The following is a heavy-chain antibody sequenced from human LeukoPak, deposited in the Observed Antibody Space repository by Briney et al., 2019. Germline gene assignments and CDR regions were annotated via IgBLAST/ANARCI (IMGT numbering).Heavy chain of an antibody. CDR3: ARANIVVVPAAPPVDYYYYMDV. CDR2: ISYDGSNK. J-gene: IGHJ6*03. D-gene: IGHD2-2*01. V-gene: IGHV3-30*03. Sequence: GGSLRLSCAASGFTFSSYGMHWVRQAPGKGLEWVAVISYDGSNKYYADSVKGRFTISRDNSKNTLYLQMNSLRAEDTAVYYGARANIVVVPAAPPVDYYYYMDVWGKGTTVTVSS. CDR1: GFTFSSYG.